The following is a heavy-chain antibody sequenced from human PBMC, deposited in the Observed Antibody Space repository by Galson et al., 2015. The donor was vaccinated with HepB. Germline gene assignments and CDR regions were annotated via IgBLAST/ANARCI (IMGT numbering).Heavy chain of an antibody. V-gene: IGHV3-21*01. CDR3: AREGSTWYKSPYDWYFDL. Sequence: SLRLSCAASGFTFSSYNMNWVRQAPGKGLEWVSSITTSSSYIYYADSMKGRFTISRDNAKNSLYLQMSSLRAEDTAVYYCAREGSTWYKSPYDWYFDLWGRGTLGTVSS. CDR1: GFTFSSYN. CDR2: ITTSSSYI. J-gene: IGHJ2*01. D-gene: IGHD6-13*01.